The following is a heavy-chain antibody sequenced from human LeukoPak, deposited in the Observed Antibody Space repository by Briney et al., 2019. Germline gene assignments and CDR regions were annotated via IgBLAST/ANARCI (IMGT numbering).Heavy chain of an antibody. V-gene: IGHV4-34*01. D-gene: IGHD3-10*01. CDR1: GGSFSGYY. Sequence: SETLSLTCAVYGGSFSGYYWSWIRQPPGKGLEWIGEINHSGSTNYNPSLKSRVTISVDTSKNQFSLKLSSVTAADTAVYYCARVSGSGSYGEVSYAFDIWGQGTMVTVSS. J-gene: IGHJ3*02. CDR2: INHSGST. CDR3: ARVSGSGSYGEVSYAFDI.